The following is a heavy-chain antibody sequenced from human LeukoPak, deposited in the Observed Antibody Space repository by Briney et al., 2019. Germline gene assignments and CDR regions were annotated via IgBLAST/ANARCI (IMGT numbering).Heavy chain of an antibody. CDR3: ARQLGLWFGANWFDP. CDR1: GYTFTSYD. V-gene: IGHV1-2*02. J-gene: IGHJ5*02. Sequence: ASVKVSCKASGYTFTSYDINWVRQATGQGLEWMGWINPNSGGTNYARKFQGRVTMTRDTSISTAYMELSRLRSDDTAVYYCARQLGLWFGANWFDPWGQGTLVTVSS. D-gene: IGHD3-10*01. CDR2: INPNSGGT.